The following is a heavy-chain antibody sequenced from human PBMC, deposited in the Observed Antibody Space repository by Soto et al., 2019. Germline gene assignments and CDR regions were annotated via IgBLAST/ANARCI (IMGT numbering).Heavy chain of an antibody. Sequence: QVQLQESGPGLVKPSETLSLTCTVSGGSITSYYWSWIRQPPGKGLEWIAYMYYSGSTNYNPSLRGRVSISVDTSKNQFSLNLTSVTPADTAVYYCARSGSMAPPPLWGQGTLVTVSS. D-gene: IGHD6-25*01. CDR3: ARSGSMAPPPL. V-gene: IGHV4-59*01. J-gene: IGHJ4*02. CDR1: GGSITSYY. CDR2: MYYSGST.